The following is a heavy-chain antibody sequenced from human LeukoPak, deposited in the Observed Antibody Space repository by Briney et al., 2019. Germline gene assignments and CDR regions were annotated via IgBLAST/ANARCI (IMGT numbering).Heavy chain of an antibody. J-gene: IGHJ5*02. CDR1: GGTFSSYA. CDR3: AREMYYYGSGSYPWFDP. CDR2: IIPIFGTA. D-gene: IGHD3-10*01. Sequence: SVKVSCKASGGTFSSYAISWVRQAPGQGLEWMGGIIPIFGTANYAQKLQGRVTMTTDTSTSTAYMELRSLRSDDTAVYYCAREMYYYGSGSYPWFDPWGQGTLVTVSS. V-gene: IGHV1-69*05.